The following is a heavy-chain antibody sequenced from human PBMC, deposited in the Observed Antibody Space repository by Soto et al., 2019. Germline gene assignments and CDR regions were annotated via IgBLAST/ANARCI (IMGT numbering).Heavy chain of an antibody. Sequence: ASVKVSCKASGGTFSSYAISWVRQAPGQGLEWMGGIIPIFGTANYAQKFQGRVTITADESTSTAYMELSSLRSEDTAVYYCARVYYDFWSGYLGTHYGMDVWGQGTTVTVSS. CDR3: ARVYYDFWSGYLGTHYGMDV. D-gene: IGHD3-3*01. CDR1: GGTFSSYA. CDR2: IIPIFGTA. J-gene: IGHJ6*02. V-gene: IGHV1-69*13.